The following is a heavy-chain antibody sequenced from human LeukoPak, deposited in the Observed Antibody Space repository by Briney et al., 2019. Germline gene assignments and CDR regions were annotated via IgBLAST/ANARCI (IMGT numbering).Heavy chain of an antibody. D-gene: IGHD3-10*01. CDR2: ISNDGNNK. Sequence: GRSLRLSCAASGFSFNTYPMHWVRQAPGKGLKWVAVISNDGNNKYYADSVKGRFTISRDNSNNTLSLQMNGLRVEDTAVYYCARPDDSESFYRANHYWGRGTLVTVS. CDR3: ARPDDSESFYRANHY. J-gene: IGHJ4*02. V-gene: IGHV3-30*04. CDR1: GFSFNTYP.